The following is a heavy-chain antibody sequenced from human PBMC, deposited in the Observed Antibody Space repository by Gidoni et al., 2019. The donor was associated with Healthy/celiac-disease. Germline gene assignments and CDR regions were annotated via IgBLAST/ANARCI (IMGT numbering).Heavy chain of an antibody. Sequence: EVQLVETGGGLIQPGGSLRLSCAASGFTVSSNYMSWVRQAPGKGLEWVSVIYSGGSTYYADSVKGRFTISRDNSKNTLYLQMNSLRAEDTAVYYCARVFPYYDSSGYYYFDHWGQGTLVTVSS. D-gene: IGHD3-22*01. CDR2: IYSGGST. V-gene: IGHV3-53*02. CDR3: ARVFPYYDSSGYYYFDH. J-gene: IGHJ4*02. CDR1: GFTVSSNY.